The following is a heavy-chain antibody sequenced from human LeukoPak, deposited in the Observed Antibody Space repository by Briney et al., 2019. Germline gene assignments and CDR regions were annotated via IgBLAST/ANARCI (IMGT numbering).Heavy chain of an antibody. CDR1: GYTFTSYD. D-gene: IGHD3-16*01. V-gene: IGHV1-8*01. Sequence: ASVKVSCKASGYTFTSYDINWVRQATGQGLEWMGWMNPNSGNTGYAQKFQGRDTMTTDTHTSTAYMELRSLRSDDTAVYCCARDRGARDAFDIWGQGTMVTVSS. J-gene: IGHJ3*02. CDR2: MNPNSGNT. CDR3: ARDRGARDAFDI.